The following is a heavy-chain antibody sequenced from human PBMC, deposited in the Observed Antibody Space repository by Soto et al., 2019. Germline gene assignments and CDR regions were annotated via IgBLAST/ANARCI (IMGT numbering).Heavy chain of an antibody. CDR1: GFTFSSYA. Sequence: PGESLKISCSASGFTFSSYAMHWVRQAPGKGLEYVSAISSNGGSTYYADSVKGRFTISRDNSKNTLYLQMSSLRAEDTAVYYCVKKIRTKRIGYGMDVWGQGTTVTVSS. CDR2: ISSNGGST. D-gene: IGHD1-7*01. V-gene: IGHV3-64D*06. CDR3: VKKIRTKRIGYGMDV. J-gene: IGHJ6*02.